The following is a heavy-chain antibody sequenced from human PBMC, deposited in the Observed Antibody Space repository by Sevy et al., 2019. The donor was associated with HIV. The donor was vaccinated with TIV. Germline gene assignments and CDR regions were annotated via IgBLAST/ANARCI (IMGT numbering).Heavy chain of an antibody. Sequence: GGSLRLSCAASGFTSGSFYMHWVRQTPKKGLVWVSNINSDGRLSNYADSVKGRFIVSRDNAKNTQHLQMTSLGAEDTAVYYCAIGSAGTAPHWGQGILVTHSS. V-gene: IGHV3-74*01. CDR2: INSDGRLS. CDR1: GFTSGSFY. J-gene: IGHJ4*02. CDR3: AIGSAGTAPH. D-gene: IGHD6-19*01.